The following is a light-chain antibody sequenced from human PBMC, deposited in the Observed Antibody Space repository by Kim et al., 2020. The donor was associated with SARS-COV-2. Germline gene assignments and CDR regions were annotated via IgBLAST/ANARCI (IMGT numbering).Light chain of an antibody. V-gene: IGLV1-51*01. CDR1: RSNIGKNY. CDR3: STWDDSLTAVL. J-gene: IGLJ2*01. Sequence: QSGLTQPPSVSAAPGQKVTISCSGSRSNIGKNYVSWYQHLPGTAPKLLIYDDSKRPSGIPARFSASKSGTSATLAITGLQTGDEADYYCSTWDDSLTAVLFGGGTQLTVL. CDR2: DDS.